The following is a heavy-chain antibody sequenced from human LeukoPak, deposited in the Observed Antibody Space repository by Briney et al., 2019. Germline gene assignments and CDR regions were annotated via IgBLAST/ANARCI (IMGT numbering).Heavy chain of an antibody. J-gene: IGHJ4*02. CDR3: ARVAFYGGILIPYDY. CDR2: INPNSGGT. D-gene: IGHD4-23*01. CDR1: GYTFTGYY. V-gene: IGHV1-2*02. Sequence: VASVKVSCKASGYTFTGYYMHWVRQAPGQGLEWMGWINPNSGGTNYQGRVTMTRDTSISTAYMELSRLTSDDTAVYYCARVAFYGGILIPYDYWGQGTLVTVSS.